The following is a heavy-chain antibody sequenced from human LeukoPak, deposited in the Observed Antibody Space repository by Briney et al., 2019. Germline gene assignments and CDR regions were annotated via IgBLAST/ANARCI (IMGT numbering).Heavy chain of an antibody. CDR1: GGSISSSSYY. CDR2: INHSGST. J-gene: IGHJ4*02. Sequence: PSETLSLTCTVSGGSISSSSYYWSWIRQPPGKGLEWIGEINHSGSTNYNPSLKSRVTISVDTSKNQFSLKLSSVTAADTAVYYCARTMVRGVNYYWGQGTLVTVSS. CDR3: ARTMVRGVNYY. D-gene: IGHD3-10*01. V-gene: IGHV4-39*07.